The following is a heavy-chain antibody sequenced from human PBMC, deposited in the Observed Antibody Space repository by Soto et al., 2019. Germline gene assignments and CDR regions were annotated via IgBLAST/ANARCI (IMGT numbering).Heavy chain of an antibody. Sequence: SETLSLTCTVTGGSMTSGDQYWTWIRHPPGEGLEWFGYINHRGSLYYNPSLKSRVSMSVDTSKNQFSLNLSSVTAADTAVYYWSRELPQRQGRNMDVWGQGTTVTCSS. D-gene: IGHD1-1*01. CDR1: GGSMTSGDQY. CDR2: INHRGSL. J-gene: IGHJ6*02. V-gene: IGHV4-31*03. CDR3: SRELPQRQGRNMDV.